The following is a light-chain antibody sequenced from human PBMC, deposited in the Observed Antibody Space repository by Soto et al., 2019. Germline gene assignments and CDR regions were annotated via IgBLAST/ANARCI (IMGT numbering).Light chain of an antibody. CDR3: QSYDSNLSVV. CDR1: SSNIGTGYD. CDR2: GNS. V-gene: IGLV1-40*01. Sequence: QSVLTQPPSVPGAPGQRVTISCTGSSSNIGTGYDVHWYQQLPGTAPKLLIYGNSNRPSGVPDRFSGSKSGTSASLAITGIQAEDEADYYCQSYDSNLSVVFGGGTKLTVL. J-gene: IGLJ2*01.